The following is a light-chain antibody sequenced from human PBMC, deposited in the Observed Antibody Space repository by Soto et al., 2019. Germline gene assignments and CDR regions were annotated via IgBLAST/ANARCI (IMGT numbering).Light chain of an antibody. V-gene: IGKV1-27*01. Sequence: DIQMTQSPSSLSASVGDRVTITCRASQGISNDLAWYQQKPGKLPNLLIYGASTMQSGVPSRFSGSGSGTDFTLTISSLQPDDIATYYCQKHNSAPLTFGGGTKVDIK. CDR2: GAS. CDR1: QGISND. CDR3: QKHNSAPLT. J-gene: IGKJ4*01.